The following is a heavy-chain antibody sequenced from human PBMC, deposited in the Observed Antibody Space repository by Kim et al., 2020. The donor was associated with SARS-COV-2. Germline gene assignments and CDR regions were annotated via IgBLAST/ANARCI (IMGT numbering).Heavy chain of an antibody. CDR2: TYYRSKWYN. Sequence: SQTLSLTCAISGDSVSSNSAAWNWIRQSPSRGLEWLGRTYYRSKWYNDYAVSVKSRITINPDTSKNQFSLQLNSVTPEDTAVYYCARDPGYSSGWMAYYFDYWGQGTLVTVSS. V-gene: IGHV6-1*01. CDR1: GDSVSSNSAA. D-gene: IGHD6-19*01. CDR3: ARDPGYSSGWMAYYFDY. J-gene: IGHJ4*02.